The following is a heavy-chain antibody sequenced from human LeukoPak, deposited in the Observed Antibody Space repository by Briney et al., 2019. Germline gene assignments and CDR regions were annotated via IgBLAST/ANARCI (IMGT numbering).Heavy chain of an antibody. CDR3: ASISGSYSVGYFDY. D-gene: IGHD1-26*01. V-gene: IGHV1-69*02. CDR2: IIPILGIA. Sequence: SVKVSCKASGGTFSSYTISWVREAPGQGLEWMGRIIPILGIANYAQKFQGSVTITADKSTSTAYMELSSLRSEDTAVYYCASISGSYSVGYFDYWGQGTVVTVSS. J-gene: IGHJ4*02. CDR1: GGTFSSYT.